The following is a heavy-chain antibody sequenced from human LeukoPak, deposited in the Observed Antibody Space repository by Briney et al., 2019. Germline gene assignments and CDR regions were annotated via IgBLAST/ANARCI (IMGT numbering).Heavy chain of an antibody. Sequence: SETLSLTCAVYGGSISGYYWSWIRQPPGKGLEWIAEIHHSGSTNYNPSLKSRVTISIDTSKNQFSLKLSSVTAADTAVYYCAKENHGIVGATTLIDYWGQGTLVTVSS. CDR1: GGSISGYY. D-gene: IGHD1-26*01. CDR2: IHHSGST. V-gene: IGHV4-34*01. CDR3: AKENHGIVGATTLIDY. J-gene: IGHJ4*02.